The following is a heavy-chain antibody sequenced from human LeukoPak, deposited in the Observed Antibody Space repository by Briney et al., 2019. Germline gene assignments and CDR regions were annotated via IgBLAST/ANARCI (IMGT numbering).Heavy chain of an antibody. CDR1: GFTFSSYS. J-gene: IGHJ3*02. D-gene: IGHD3-22*01. Sequence: GGSLRLSCAASGFTFSSYSMNWVRQAPGKGLEWVSYITSSSSTIYYADSVKGRFTISRDNAKNSLYLQMNSLRAEDTAVYYCARDWKYYYDSSGDGAFDIWGQGTMVTVSS. CDR3: ARDWKYYYDSSGDGAFDI. CDR2: ITSSSSTI. V-gene: IGHV3-48*04.